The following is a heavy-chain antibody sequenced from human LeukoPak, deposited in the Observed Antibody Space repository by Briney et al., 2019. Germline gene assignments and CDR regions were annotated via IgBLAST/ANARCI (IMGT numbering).Heavy chain of an antibody. D-gene: IGHD3-22*01. V-gene: IGHV4-59*01. Sequence: PSETLSLTCTVSGGSISSYYWSWIRQPPGKGLEWIGYIYYSGSANYNPSLKSRVTISVDTSKNQFSLKLSSVTAADTAVYYCARALLYYDSSGYYHPDYYYYGMDVWGQGTTVTVSS. CDR1: GGSISSYY. J-gene: IGHJ6*02. CDR3: ARALLYYDSSGYYHPDYYYYGMDV. CDR2: IYYSGSA.